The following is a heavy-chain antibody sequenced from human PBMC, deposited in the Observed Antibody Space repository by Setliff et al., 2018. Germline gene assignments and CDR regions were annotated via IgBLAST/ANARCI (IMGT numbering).Heavy chain of an antibody. Sequence: GGSLRLSCAASGFTFSDYYMSWIRQAPGKGLEWVSYITNSGGTTYYADSVKGRFTISRDNAKNSLFLQMNSLRAEDTALYYCAKFVGYTYGYGYWGRGTLVTVSS. CDR3: AKFVGYTYGYGY. CDR1: GFTFSDYY. J-gene: IGHJ4*02. V-gene: IGHV3-11*04. D-gene: IGHD5-18*01. CDR2: ITNSGGTT.